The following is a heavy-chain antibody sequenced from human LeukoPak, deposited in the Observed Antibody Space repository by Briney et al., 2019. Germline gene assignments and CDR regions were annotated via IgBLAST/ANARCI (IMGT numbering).Heavy chain of an antibody. CDR1: GYTFTNYG. Sequence: VASVKVSCKASGYTFTNYGISWVRQAPGQGLEWMGWISAYNGHTNYAQKLQGRVTMTTDTSTSTASMELRSLRSDDTAVYYCARGFPPRRNYDRSGYYSYNFDYWGQGTLVTVSS. J-gene: IGHJ4*02. D-gene: IGHD3-22*01. V-gene: IGHV1-18*01. CDR2: ISAYNGHT. CDR3: ARGFPPRRNYDRSGYYSYNFDY.